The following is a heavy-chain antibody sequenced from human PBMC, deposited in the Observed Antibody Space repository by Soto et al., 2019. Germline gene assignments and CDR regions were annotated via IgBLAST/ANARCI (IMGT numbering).Heavy chain of an antibody. J-gene: IGHJ4*02. D-gene: IGHD2-2*01. V-gene: IGHV1-3*01. CDR2: INAGNGNT. CDR3: ARYSSTSCFDY. Sequence: ASVKVSCKASGYTFTSYAMHWVRQAPGQRLEWMGWINAGNGNTKYSQKFQGRVTITRDTSAITAYMELSSLRSEDTAVYYCARYSSTSCFDYWGQGTLVTVSS. CDR1: GYTFTSYA.